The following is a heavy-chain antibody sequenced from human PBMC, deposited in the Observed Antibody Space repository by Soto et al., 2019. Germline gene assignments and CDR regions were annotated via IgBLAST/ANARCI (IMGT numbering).Heavy chain of an antibody. J-gene: IGHJ5*02. CDR1: GFSLSGYG. CDR2: IWYHGTTK. D-gene: IGHD5-12*01. V-gene: IGHV3-33*01. CDR3: ARDVDRTSHLNWFDP. Sequence: QVQLVESGGGVVQPGRSLRLSCEVSGFSLSGYGMHWVRQAPGKGLEWVAVIWYHGTTKNYADSVKGRFTISRDISKNTVYLQMDSLKVEDTAVYYCARDVDRTSHLNWFDPWGQGVMVTVSP.